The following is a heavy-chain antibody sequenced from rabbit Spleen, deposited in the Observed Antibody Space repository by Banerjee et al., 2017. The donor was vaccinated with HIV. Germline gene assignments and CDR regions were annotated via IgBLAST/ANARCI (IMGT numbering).Heavy chain of an antibody. V-gene: IGHV1S45*01. CDR2: INTGIFAST. J-gene: IGHJ4*01. CDR1: GFSFDSDYV. CDR3: ARDLSSTSGDVFEL. Sequence: QEQLVESGGGLVKPEGSLTLTCKASGFSFDSDYVMCWVRQTPGKGLEWFGCINTGIFASTYYASWVNGRFTISKTSSTAVTLQMTSLTAADTATYFCARDLSSTSGDVFELWGPGTLVTVS. D-gene: IGHD1-1*01.